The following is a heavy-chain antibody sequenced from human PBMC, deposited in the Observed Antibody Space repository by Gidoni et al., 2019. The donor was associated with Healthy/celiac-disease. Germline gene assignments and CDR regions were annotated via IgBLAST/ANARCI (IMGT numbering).Heavy chain of an antibody. V-gene: IGHV3-33*01. CDR2: IWYDGSNK. Sequence: QVQLVESGGGVVQPGRSLRLSCAASGFTFSSYGMHWVRQAPGKGLEWVACIWYDGSNKYYADSVNGRFTISRDNSKNTLYLQMNSLRAEDTAVYYCARDQTYYDILTGYSDYWGQGTLVTVSS. J-gene: IGHJ4*02. CDR3: ARDQTYYDILTGYSDY. D-gene: IGHD3-9*01. CDR1: GFTFSSYG.